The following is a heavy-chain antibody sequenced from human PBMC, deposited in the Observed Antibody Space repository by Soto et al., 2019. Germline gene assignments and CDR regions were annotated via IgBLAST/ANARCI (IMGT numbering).Heavy chain of an antibody. J-gene: IGHJ5*02. CDR1: GGSISSYY. V-gene: IGHV4-59*01. Sequence: PSETLSLTCTVSGGSISSYYWSWIRQPPGKGLEWIGYIYYSGSTNYNPSLKSRVTISVDTSKNQFSLKLSSVTAADTAVYYCERESLVNWFDPWGQGTLVTVSS. D-gene: IGHD2-8*02. CDR3: ERESLVNWFDP. CDR2: IYYSGST.